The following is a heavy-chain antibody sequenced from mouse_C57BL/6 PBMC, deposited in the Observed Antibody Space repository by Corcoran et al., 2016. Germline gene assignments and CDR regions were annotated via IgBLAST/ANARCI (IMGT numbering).Heavy chain of an antibody. V-gene: IGHV1-26*01. CDR3: VRRGYDYVLYAMDY. CDR2: INPNNGGT. CDR1: GYTFTDYY. D-gene: IGHD2-4*01. Sequence: EVQLQQSGPELVKPGASVKISCKASGYTFTDYYMNWVKQSHGKSLEWIGDINPNNGGTSYNQKFKGKATLTVDKSSSTAYMELRSLTSEDSAVYYCVRRGYDYVLYAMDYWGQGTSVTVSS. J-gene: IGHJ4*01.